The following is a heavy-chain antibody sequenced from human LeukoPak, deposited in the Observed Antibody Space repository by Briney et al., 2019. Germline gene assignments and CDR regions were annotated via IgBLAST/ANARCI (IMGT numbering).Heavy chain of an antibody. V-gene: IGHV4-34*01. D-gene: IGHD2-15*01. CDR2: INHRGST. CDR3: ASGGWYRGY. J-gene: IGHJ4*02. Sequence: SETLSLTCAVYGGSFSGYYWTWIRQTPGKGLEWIGEINHRGSTNYNPSLESRVTISVDTSKNHFSLDLTSVTAADAAVYYCASGGWYRGYWGQGTLVTVSS. CDR1: GGSFSGYY.